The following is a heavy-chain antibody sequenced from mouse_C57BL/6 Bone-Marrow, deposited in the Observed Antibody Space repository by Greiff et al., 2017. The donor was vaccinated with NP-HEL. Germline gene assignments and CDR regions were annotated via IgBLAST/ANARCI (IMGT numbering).Heavy chain of an antibody. D-gene: IGHD2-3*01. CDR3: ARTYDGYYDWFAY. J-gene: IGHJ3*01. CDR1: GYTFTSYT. CDR2: ISPSSGYT. Sequence: QVHVKQSGAELARPGASVKMSCKASGYTFTSYTMHWVKQGPGQGLEWIGYISPSSGYTKYNQKFKDKATLTADKSSSTAYMQLSSLTSEDSAVYYCARTYDGYYDWFAYWGQGTLVTVSA. V-gene: IGHV1-4*01.